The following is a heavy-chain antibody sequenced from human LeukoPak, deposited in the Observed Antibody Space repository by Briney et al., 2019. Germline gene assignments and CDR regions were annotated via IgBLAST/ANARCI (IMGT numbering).Heavy chain of an antibody. J-gene: IGHJ4*02. Sequence: GGSLRLSCAASGFTFTSYTMSWVRQAPGKGLEWVASMREDGGEIYYVDSVRGRFTISRDNAKNSLYLQMDSLRADDTAVYYCARAYSSSWYFDYWGQGTLVTVSS. V-gene: IGHV3-7*03. CDR2: MREDGGEI. D-gene: IGHD6-13*01. CDR1: GFTFTSYT. CDR3: ARAYSSSWYFDY.